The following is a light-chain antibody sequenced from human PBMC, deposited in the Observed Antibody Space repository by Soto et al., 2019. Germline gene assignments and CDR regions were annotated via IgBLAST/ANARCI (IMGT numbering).Light chain of an antibody. CDR1: SSDVGRYDY. Sequence: QSVLTQPRSVSGSPGQSVTISCTGTSSDVGRYDYVSWYQQHPVKAPKLIVYDVTGRPSGVPDRFSGSKSVNTASLTISGLQAEDEADYSCCSFAGSYSYVFGTGTKVTVL. J-gene: IGLJ1*01. CDR3: CSFAGSYSYV. V-gene: IGLV2-11*01. CDR2: DVT.